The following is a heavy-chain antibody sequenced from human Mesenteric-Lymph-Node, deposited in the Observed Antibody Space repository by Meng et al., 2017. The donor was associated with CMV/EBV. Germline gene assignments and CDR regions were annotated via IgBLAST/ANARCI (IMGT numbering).Heavy chain of an antibody. V-gene: IGHV4-61*08. CDR3: AKSRSSTPGIVDD. CDR2: IYGTGIT. Sequence: QVQLLKSGPGLVKPSETLSLTCIVSSVSGNSGAYNWSWIRMSPGKGLEWIGYIYGTGITIYNPSLKSRVTILLETSKNQFSLKLNSLTAADTAVYYCAKSRSSTPGIVDDWGQGTLVTVSS. J-gene: IGHJ4*02. D-gene: IGHD2/OR15-2a*01. CDR1: SVSGNSGAYN.